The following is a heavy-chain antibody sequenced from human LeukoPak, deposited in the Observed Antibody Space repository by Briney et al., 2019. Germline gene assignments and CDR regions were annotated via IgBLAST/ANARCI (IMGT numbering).Heavy chain of an antibody. Sequence: GGSLRLSCAASGFTFDDYAMHWVRQAPGKGLEWVSGISWNSGSIGYADSVKGRFTISGDNAKNSLYLQMNSLRAEDTALYYCAKEGTVAGQSYWYFDLWGRGTLVTVSS. CDR3: AKEGTVAGQSYWYFDL. V-gene: IGHV3-9*01. D-gene: IGHD6-19*01. CDR1: GFTFDDYA. CDR2: ISWNSGSI. J-gene: IGHJ2*01.